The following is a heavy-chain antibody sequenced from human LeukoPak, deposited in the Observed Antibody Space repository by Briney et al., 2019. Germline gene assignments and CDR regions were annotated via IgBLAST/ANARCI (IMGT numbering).Heavy chain of an antibody. V-gene: IGHV3-7*01. J-gene: IGHJ4*02. CDR1: GFTFSSYG. Sequence: QPGGSLRLSCAASGFTFSSYGMHWVRQAPGKGLEWVANIKQDGTEKYYVDSVKGRFTISRDNAKNSLYLQMNSLRAEDTAVYYCARDGYSGSYYEYWGQGTLVTVSS. D-gene: IGHD1-26*01. CDR3: ARDGYSGSYYEY. CDR2: IKQDGTEK.